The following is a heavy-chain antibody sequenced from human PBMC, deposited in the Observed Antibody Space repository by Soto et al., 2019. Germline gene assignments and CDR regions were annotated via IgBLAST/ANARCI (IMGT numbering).Heavy chain of an antibody. D-gene: IGHD2-15*01. J-gene: IGHJ4*02. V-gene: IGHV4-34*01. Sequence: SETLSLTCAVYGGSFSGYYWSWIRQPPGKGLEWIGEINHSGSTNYNPSLKSRVTISVDTSKNQFSLKLSSVTAADTAVYYCARRMGDYWGQGTLVTVSS. CDR2: INHSGST. CDR1: GGSFSGYY. CDR3: ARRMGDY.